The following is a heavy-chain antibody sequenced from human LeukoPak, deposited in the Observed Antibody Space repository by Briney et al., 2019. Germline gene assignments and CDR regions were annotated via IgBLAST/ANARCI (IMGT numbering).Heavy chain of an antibody. D-gene: IGHD3-10*01. CDR3: AKDRELLWFGESSLDV. CDR2: IRYDGSNK. CDR1: GFTFSSYG. V-gene: IGHV3-30*02. Sequence: GGSLRLSCAASGFTFSSYGMHWVRQAPGKGLEWVAFIRYDGSNKYYADSVKGRFTISRDNSKNTLYPQMNSLRAEDTAVYYCAKDRELLWFGESSLDVWGKGTTVTVSS. J-gene: IGHJ6*04.